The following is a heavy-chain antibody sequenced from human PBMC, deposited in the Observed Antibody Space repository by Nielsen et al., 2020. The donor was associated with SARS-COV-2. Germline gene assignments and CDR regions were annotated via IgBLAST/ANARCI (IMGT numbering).Heavy chain of an antibody. D-gene: IGHD6-19*01. CDR3: ATEFAAIAVAGTLFY. CDR2: ISAYNGNT. CDR1: GYTFTSYG. Sequence: GESLKISCKGSGYTFTSYGISWVRQAPGQGLEWMGWISAYNGNTNYAQKFQGRVTMTEDTSTDTAYMELSSLRSEDTAVYYCATEFAAIAVAGTLFYWGQGTLVTVSS. V-gene: IGHV1-18*01. J-gene: IGHJ4*02.